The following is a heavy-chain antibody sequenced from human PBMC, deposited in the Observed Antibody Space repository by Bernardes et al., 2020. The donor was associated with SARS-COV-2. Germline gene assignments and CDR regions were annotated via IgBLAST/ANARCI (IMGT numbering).Heavy chain of an antibody. J-gene: IGHJ6*02. Sequence: GGSLRLSCAASGFTFSTYSMNWARQAPGKGLEWVAYISSSGNTIYYADSVKGRFTISRDNAKDSLSLQMNSLRAEDTAVYYCRGVYYFYGMEVWGPGTTVTVS. V-gene: IGHV3-48*01. CDR2: ISSSGNTI. CDR3: RGVYYFYGMEV. CDR1: GFTFSTYS.